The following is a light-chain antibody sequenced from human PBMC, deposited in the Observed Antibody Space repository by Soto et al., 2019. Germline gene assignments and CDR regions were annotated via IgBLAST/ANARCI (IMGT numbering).Light chain of an antibody. J-gene: IGKJ1*01. V-gene: IGKV3-15*01. CDR2: GAS. CDR3: QQYNNWST. CDR1: QSVSSN. Sequence: EIVMTQSPATLSVSPGERATLSCRASQSVSSNLAWYQQKPGQAPRLLIYGASTRATGIPARFSGSGSGTEFTLTINSLQSEDFAVYYCQQYNNWSTFGQGTKVEIK.